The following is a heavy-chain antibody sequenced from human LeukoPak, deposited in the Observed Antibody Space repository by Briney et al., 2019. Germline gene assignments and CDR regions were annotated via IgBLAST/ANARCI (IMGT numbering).Heavy chain of an antibody. V-gene: IGHV5-51*01. Sequence: GESLKISCKGSGYSFTSYWIGWVRQMPRKGLEWMGIIYPGDSDTRYSPSFQDQVTISADKSISTAYLQWSSLKPSDTAMYYCARQEYCGGDCYGGFDYWGQGTLVTVSS. CDR3: ARQEYCGGDCYGGFDY. D-gene: IGHD2-21*02. CDR2: IYPGDSDT. J-gene: IGHJ4*02. CDR1: GYSFTSYW.